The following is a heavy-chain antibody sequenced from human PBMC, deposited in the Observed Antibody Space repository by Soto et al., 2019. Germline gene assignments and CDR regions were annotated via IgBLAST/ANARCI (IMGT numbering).Heavy chain of an antibody. CDR3: ARDIMGGNNWPKFDY. J-gene: IGHJ4*02. Sequence: ASVKVSCKASGYIFTAFGISWVRQAPGQGLEWMAWISPYNGDTNYAPKFQGRVTLTTDTSTSTAYMDLRSLRSDDTAVYFCARDIMGGNNWPKFDYWGQGALVTVSS. CDR1: GYIFTAFG. V-gene: IGHV1-18*01. CDR2: ISPYNGDT. D-gene: IGHD1-1*01.